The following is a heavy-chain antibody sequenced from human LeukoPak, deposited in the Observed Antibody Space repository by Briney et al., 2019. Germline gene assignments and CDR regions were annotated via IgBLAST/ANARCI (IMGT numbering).Heavy chain of an antibody. Sequence: PGGSLRLSCAASGFTFSSYAITWVRQAPGKGLEWVSAISGSGDNTYYADSVKGRFTISRDNSNNMMYLQRNSLRAEDTAVYYCARKGGSGTYYGYYFDSWGQGTLVTVSS. J-gene: IGHJ4*02. CDR2: ISGSGDNT. D-gene: IGHD3-10*01. V-gene: IGHV3-23*01. CDR3: ARKGGSGTYYGYYFDS. CDR1: GFTFSSYA.